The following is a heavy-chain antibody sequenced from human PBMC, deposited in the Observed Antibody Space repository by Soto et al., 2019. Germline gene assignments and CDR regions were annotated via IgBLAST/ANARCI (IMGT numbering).Heavy chain of an antibody. CDR1: GFTFSSYE. CDR3: ARDDSNYDLWFDP. J-gene: IGHJ5*02. CDR2: ISSSGNTI. V-gene: IGHV3-48*03. Sequence: PGGSLRLSCAASGFTFSSYEMNWVRQAPGKGLEWVSYISSSGNTIYYADSVKGRFTISRDNAKNSLYLQMNSLRAEDTAVYYCARDDSNYDLWFDPWGQGTLVTVSS. D-gene: IGHD4-4*01.